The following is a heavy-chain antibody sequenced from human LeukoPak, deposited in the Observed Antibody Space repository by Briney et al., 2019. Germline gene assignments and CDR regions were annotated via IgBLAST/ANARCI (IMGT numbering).Heavy chain of an antibody. CDR3: ARRNRIAVARRPGWFDP. Sequence: SETLSLTCTVSGGSISSYYWSWIRQPPGKGLEWIGEINHSGSTNYNPSLKSRVTISVDTSKNQFSLKLSSVTAADTAVYYCARRNRIAVARRPGWFDPWGQGTLVTVSS. CDR2: INHSGST. V-gene: IGHV4-34*01. CDR1: GGSISSYY. D-gene: IGHD6-19*01. J-gene: IGHJ5*02.